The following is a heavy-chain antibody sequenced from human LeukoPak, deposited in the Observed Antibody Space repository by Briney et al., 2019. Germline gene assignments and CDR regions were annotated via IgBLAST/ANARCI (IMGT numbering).Heavy chain of an antibody. Sequence: GASVKVSCKASGHTFTSYDINWVRQATGQGLEWMGWINPNSGGTNYAQKFQGRVTMTRDTSISTAYMELSRLRSDDTAVYYCAREGYYDSSGYPWDWGQGTLVTVSS. V-gene: IGHV1-2*02. J-gene: IGHJ4*02. CDR1: GHTFTSYD. CDR2: INPNSGGT. D-gene: IGHD3-22*01. CDR3: AREGYYDSSGYPWD.